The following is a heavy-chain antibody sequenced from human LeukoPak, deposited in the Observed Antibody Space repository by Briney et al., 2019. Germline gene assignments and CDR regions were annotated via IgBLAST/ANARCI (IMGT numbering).Heavy chain of an antibody. Sequence: TSVKVSCKASGYTFTSYDINWVRQATGQGLEWMGWMNPNSGNTGYAQKFQGRVTITRNTSISTAYMELSSLRSEDTAVYYCARGQIYCSSTSCYSYYYYMDVWGKGTTVTVSS. V-gene: IGHV1-8*01. J-gene: IGHJ6*03. CDR2: MNPNSGNT. CDR1: GYTFTSYD. D-gene: IGHD2-2*02. CDR3: ARGQIYCSSTSCYSYYYYMDV.